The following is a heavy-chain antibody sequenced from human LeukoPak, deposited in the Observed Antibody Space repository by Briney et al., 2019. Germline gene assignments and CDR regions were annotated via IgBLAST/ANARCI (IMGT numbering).Heavy chain of an antibody. Sequence: SLRLSCAASGFTFDDYAMHWVRQAPGKGLEWVSGISWNSGSIGYADSAKGRFTISRDNAKNSLYLQMNSLRAEDTALYYCAKDVYSSSSGVDYWGQGTLVTVSS. CDR1: GFTFDDYA. CDR3: AKDVYSSSSGVDY. V-gene: IGHV3-9*01. J-gene: IGHJ4*02. D-gene: IGHD6-6*01. CDR2: ISWNSGSI.